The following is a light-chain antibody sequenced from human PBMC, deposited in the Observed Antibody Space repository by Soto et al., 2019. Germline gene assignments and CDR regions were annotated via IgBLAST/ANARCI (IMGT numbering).Light chain of an antibody. V-gene: IGLV1-44*01. Sequence: QSVLTQPPSASGTPGQRVTISCSGSSSNIGTNTVIWYQQLPGTAPKLLIYSNNQRPSGVPDRFSGSKSGTSASLAISGLQSEGEADYYCASWDVSLVVFGGGTKLTVL. CDR3: ASWDVSLVV. CDR1: SSNIGTNT. CDR2: SNN. J-gene: IGLJ2*01.